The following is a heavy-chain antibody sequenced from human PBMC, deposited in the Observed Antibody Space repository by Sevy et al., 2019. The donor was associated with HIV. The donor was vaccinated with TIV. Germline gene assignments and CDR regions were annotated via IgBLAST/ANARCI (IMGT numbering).Heavy chain of an antibody. D-gene: IGHD3-22*01. Sequence: SETLSLTCAVYGGSFSGYYWTWIRQPPGKGLEWIGEINHSGSTNYDPSLKSRITMSVDTSKNQFSLGLTSVTAADTAVYYCARAEYFVDRSTHFPLPYYGLDVWGQGTTVTVSS. V-gene: IGHV4-34*01. CDR1: GGSFSGYY. CDR2: INHSGST. CDR3: ARAEYFVDRSTHFPLPYYGLDV. J-gene: IGHJ6*02.